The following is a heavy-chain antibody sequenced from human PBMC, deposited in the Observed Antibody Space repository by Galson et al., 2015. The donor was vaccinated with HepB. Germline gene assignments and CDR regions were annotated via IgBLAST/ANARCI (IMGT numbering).Heavy chain of an antibody. CDR3: AREGEYMVVVPAAQNYYYYYMDV. Sequence: LSLTCTVSGGSISSGSYYWSWIRQPAGKGLEWIGRIYTSGSTNYNPSLKSRVTMSVDTSKNQFSLKLSSVTAADTAVYYCAREGEYMVVVPAAQNYYYYYMDVWGKGTTVTVSS. J-gene: IGHJ6*03. CDR2: IYTSGST. CDR1: GGSISSGSYY. D-gene: IGHD2-2*01. V-gene: IGHV4-61*02.